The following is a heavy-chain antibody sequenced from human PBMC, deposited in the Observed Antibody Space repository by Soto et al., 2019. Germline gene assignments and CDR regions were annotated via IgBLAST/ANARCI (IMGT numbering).Heavy chain of an antibody. CDR2: SSYDGRET. Sequence: GGSLRLSCAASDFDFSSYGIHVVRHAPGKGLEWVAASSYDGRETFYADSAKGRFTVSKEMSKNTAFLQMNALRHEDTAVYFCARDSGWPILNFDNWGQGTPVTVSS. J-gene: IGHJ4*02. CDR3: ARDSGWPILNFDN. V-gene: IGHV3-30*03. CDR1: DFDFSSYG. D-gene: IGHD3-10*01.